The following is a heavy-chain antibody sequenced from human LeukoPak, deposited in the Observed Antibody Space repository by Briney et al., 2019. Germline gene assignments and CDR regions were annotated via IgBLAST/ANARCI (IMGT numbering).Heavy chain of an antibody. D-gene: IGHD1-1*01. V-gene: IGHV1-3*01. CDR3: ARDRGGTGDFDY. Sequence: GASVKVSCKASGYTFTSYAMHWVRRAPGQRLEWMGWINAGNGDTKYSQKFQGRVTIARDTSASTAYMELSSLRSEDAAVYYCARDRGGTGDFDYWGQGTLVTVSP. CDR1: GYTFTSYA. CDR2: INAGNGDT. J-gene: IGHJ4*02.